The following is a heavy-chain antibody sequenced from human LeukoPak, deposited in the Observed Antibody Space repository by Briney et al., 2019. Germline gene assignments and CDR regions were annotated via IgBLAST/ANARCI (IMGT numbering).Heavy chain of an antibody. J-gene: IGHJ4*02. CDR2: ISYDGSNK. V-gene: IGHV3-30*03. D-gene: IGHD3-3*01. CDR1: GFTFSSYG. Sequence: PGGSLRLSCAASGFTFSSYGMHWVRQAPGKGLEWVAVISYDGSNKYYADSVKGRFTISRDSSKNTLDLQMNSLRVEDTALYYCARLNYDFWSAIDYWGQGTLVTVSS. CDR3: ARLNYDFWSAIDY.